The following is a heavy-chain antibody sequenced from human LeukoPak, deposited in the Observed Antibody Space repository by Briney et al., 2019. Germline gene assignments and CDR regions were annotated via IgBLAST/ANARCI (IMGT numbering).Heavy chain of an antibody. CDR2: ISAYNGNT. J-gene: IGHJ4*02. V-gene: IGHV1-18*04. CDR1: GYTFTSYG. CDR3: ARWRSYGWGSYRYRDGDY. Sequence: GASVKVSCKASGYTFTSYGISWVRQAPGQGLEWMGWISAYNGNTNYAQKLQGRVTMTTDPSTSTAYMELRSLRSDDTAVYYCARWRSYGWGSYRYRDGDYWGQGTLVTVSS. D-gene: IGHD3-16*02.